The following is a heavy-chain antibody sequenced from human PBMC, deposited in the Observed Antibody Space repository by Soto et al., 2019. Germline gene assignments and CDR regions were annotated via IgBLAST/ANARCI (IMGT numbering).Heavy chain of an antibody. CDR3: ARALGYCSSTSCPTAY. V-gene: IGHV1-69*06. CDR2: IIPIFGTA. J-gene: IGHJ4*02. Sequence: QVLLVQSGAEVQKPGSSVKVSCKASGGTFSSYAISWVRQAPGQGLEWMGGIIPIFGTANYAQKFQGRVTITADKYTSTAYMELSSLRSEETAVYYCARALGYCSSTSCPTAYWGQGTLVTVSS. CDR1: GGTFSSYA. D-gene: IGHD2-2*01.